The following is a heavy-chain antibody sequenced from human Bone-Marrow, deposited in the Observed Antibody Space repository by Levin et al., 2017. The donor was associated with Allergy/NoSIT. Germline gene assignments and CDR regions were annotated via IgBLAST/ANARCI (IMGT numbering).Heavy chain of an antibody. Sequence: RGESLKISCAASGFTFSSYDMTWVRQAPGKGLEWVSAISGTNGRTYYADSVKGRFTISRDNSKNTLYLQMASLRAEDTAVYFCAKVRYGDWSQDYWGQGTLVTVSS. V-gene: IGHV3-23*01. J-gene: IGHJ4*02. CDR3: AKVRYGDWSQDY. CDR2: ISGTNGRT. D-gene: IGHD4-17*01. CDR1: GFTFSSYD.